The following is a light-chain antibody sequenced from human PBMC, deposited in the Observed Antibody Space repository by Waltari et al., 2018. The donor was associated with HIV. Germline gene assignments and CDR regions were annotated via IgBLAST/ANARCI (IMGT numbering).Light chain of an antibody. CDR3: SSYGGVASYLI. CDR2: DVN. V-gene: IGLV2-11*01. CDR1: SSDIGAYDY. Sequence: HSALTQPRSVSGSPGQSVTISCTGTSSDIGAYDYVSWFQKFPGRAPKLLIFDVNKRPSGVPVRFSGFKSGYTASLTISGLQPDDESDYFCSSYGGVASYLIFGGGTTLTVL. J-gene: IGLJ2*01.